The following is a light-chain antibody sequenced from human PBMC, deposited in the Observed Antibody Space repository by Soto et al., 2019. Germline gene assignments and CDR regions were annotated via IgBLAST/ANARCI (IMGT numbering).Light chain of an antibody. CDR2: GAS. V-gene: IGKV3-15*01. J-gene: IGKJ4*01. Sequence: EVVMTQSPATVSVSPGEGVTLSCRASQTISNDLAWYQQKPGQALRLLIYGASTRATGVPARFSGVGSGTEFTLTTNSLQSEDCAFCYWQYNNKWPPVTFGGG. CDR1: QTISND. CDR3: QYNNKWPPVT.